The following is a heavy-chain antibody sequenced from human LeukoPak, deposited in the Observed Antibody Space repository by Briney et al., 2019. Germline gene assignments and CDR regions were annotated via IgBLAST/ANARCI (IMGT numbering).Heavy chain of an antibody. J-gene: IGHJ4*02. CDR3: ARDLSYCSGGSCYREGFDY. V-gene: IGHV3-21*01. D-gene: IGHD2-15*01. Sequence: PGGSLRLSCAASGFTFSDYYMNWVRQVPGKGLEWVSSISSSSSYIFYADSVKGRFTIPRDNAKNSLYLQMNSLRAEDTAVYYCARDLSYCSGGSCYREGFDYWGQGTLVTVSS. CDR1: GFTFSDYY. CDR2: ISSSSSYI.